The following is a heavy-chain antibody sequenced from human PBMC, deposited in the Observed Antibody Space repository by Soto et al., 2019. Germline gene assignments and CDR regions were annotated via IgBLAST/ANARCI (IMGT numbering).Heavy chain of an antibody. CDR2: ISGSGGST. CDR1: GFTFSSYA. V-gene: IGHV3-23*01. Sequence: GGSLRLSCAASGFTFSSYAMSWVRQAPGKGLEWVSAISGSGGSTYYADSVKGRFTISRDNSKNTLYLQMNSLRAEDTAVYYCAKDLSVAGSTYYFDYWGQGTLVTVSS. D-gene: IGHD6-19*01. J-gene: IGHJ4*02. CDR3: AKDLSVAGSTYYFDY.